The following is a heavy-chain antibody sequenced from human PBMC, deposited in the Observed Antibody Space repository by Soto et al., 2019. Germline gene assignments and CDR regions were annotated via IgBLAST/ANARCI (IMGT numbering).Heavy chain of an antibody. CDR1: GFTFSSYS. J-gene: IGHJ5*02. D-gene: IGHD2-8*01. Sequence: PGRSLRLSWAASGFTFSSYSMNWVRQAPGKGLEWVSYISSSSSTIYYADSVKGRFTISRDNAKNSLYLQMNSLRDEDTAVYYCARYCTNGVCRHHWGQGTLVTVSS. V-gene: IGHV3-48*02. CDR2: ISSSSSTI. CDR3: ARYCTNGVCRHH.